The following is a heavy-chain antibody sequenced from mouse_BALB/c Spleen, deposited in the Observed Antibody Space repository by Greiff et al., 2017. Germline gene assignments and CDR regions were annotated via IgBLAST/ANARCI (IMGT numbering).Heavy chain of an antibody. D-gene: IGHD3-2*01. J-gene: IGHJ3*01. CDR2: ISYSGST. CDR1: GDSITSGY. V-gene: IGHV3-8*02. Sequence: EVKLVESGPSLVKPSQTLSLTCSVTGDSITSGYWNWIRKFPGNKLEYMGYISYSGSTYYNPSLKSRISITRDTSKNQYYLQLNSVTTEDTATYYCASFLTARAPWFAYWGQGTLVTVSA. CDR3: ASFLTARAPWFAY.